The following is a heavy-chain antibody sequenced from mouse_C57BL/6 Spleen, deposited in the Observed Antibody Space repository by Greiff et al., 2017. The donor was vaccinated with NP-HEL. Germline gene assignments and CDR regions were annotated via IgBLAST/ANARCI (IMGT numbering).Heavy chain of an antibody. CDR2: IDPEDGDT. CDR1: GFNIKDYY. CDR3: TPRYYGSSLFAY. V-gene: IGHV14-1*01. Sequence: EVQLQQSGAELVRPGASVKLSCTASGFNIKDYYMHWVKQRPEQGLEWIGRIDPEDGDTEYAPKFQGKATMTADTSSNTAYLQLSSLTSEDTAVYYCTPRYYGSSLFAYWGQGTLVTVSA. D-gene: IGHD1-1*01. J-gene: IGHJ3*01.